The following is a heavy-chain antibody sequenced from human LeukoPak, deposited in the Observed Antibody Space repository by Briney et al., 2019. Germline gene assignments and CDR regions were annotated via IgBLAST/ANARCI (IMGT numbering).Heavy chain of an antibody. J-gene: IGHJ3*02. Sequence: SETLSLTCTVSGGSISSYYWSWIRQPPGKGLEWIGYIYYSGSTNYNPSLKSRVTISVDTSKNQLSLKLSSVTAADTAVYYCARDLMVDPAFVIWGQGTMVTVSS. V-gene: IGHV4-59*01. CDR3: ARDLMVDPAFVI. CDR1: GGSISSYY. D-gene: IGHD2-8*02. CDR2: IYYSGST.